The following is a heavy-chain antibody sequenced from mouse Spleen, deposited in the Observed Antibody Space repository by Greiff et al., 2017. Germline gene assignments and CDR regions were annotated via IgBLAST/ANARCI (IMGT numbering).Heavy chain of an antibody. Sequence: VQLQQSGPSLVQPSQSLSITCTVSGFSLTSYGVHWVRQSPGKGLEWLGVIWRGGSTDYNAAFMSRLSITKDNSKSQVFFKMNSLQADDTAIYYCAKNRHPYYYGSSYAMGYWGQGTSGTVSS. CDR1: GFSLTSYG. CDR2: IWRGGST. J-gene: IGHJ4*01. CDR3: AKNRHPYYYGSSYAMGY. D-gene: IGHD1-1*01. V-gene: IGHV2-5-1*01.